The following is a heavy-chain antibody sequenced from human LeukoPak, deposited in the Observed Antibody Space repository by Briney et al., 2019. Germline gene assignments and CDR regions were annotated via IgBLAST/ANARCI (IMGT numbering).Heavy chain of an antibody. Sequence: GGSLRLSCAASGFTVSSNYMSWVRQAPGKGLEWVSVIYSGGSTYYADYVKGRFTISRDNSKNTLYLQMNSLRAEDTAVYYCARAHYYNDMDYWGRGIMVTVYS. V-gene: IGHV3-53*01. CDR1: GFTVSSNY. CDR2: IYSGGST. D-gene: IGHD3-22*01. CDR3: ARAHYYNDMDY. J-gene: IGHJ4*02.